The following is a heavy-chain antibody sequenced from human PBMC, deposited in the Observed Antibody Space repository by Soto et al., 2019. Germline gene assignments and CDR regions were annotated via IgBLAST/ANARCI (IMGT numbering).Heavy chain of an antibody. CDR1: GGSFSGYY. CDR3: ARFITMVRGVIKNAFDI. Sequence: PSETLSLTCAVYGGSFSGYYWTWIRQPPGTGLEWIGEINHSGSTNYHPSLKSRVTISVDTSKNQFSLKLSSVTAADTAVYYCARFITMVRGVIKNAFDIWGQGTMVTVS. V-gene: IGHV4-34*01. J-gene: IGHJ3*02. CDR2: INHSGST. D-gene: IGHD3-10*01.